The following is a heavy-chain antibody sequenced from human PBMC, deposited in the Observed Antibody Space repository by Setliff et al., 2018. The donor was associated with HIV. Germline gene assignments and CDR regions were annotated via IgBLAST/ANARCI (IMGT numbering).Heavy chain of an antibody. Sequence: ETLSLTCAVYGGSFSGYYWSWIRQPPGKGLEWIGEINHSGSTNYNPSLKSRVTISVDTSKNQFSLKLNSVTAADTAVYYCARGAGYYGSGSSLPLGYWGQGTLVTVSS. J-gene: IGHJ4*02. V-gene: IGHV4-34*01. CDR2: INHSGST. CDR3: ARGAGYYGSGSSLPLGY. D-gene: IGHD3-10*01. CDR1: GGSFSGYY.